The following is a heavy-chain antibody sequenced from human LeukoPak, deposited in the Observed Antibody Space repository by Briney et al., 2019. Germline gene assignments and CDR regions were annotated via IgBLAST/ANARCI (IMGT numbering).Heavy chain of an antibody. J-gene: IGHJ4*02. CDR3: AQTGGLVPGRYFVY. D-gene: IGHD6-6*01. Sequence: GGSLRLSCAASGFTFSSYSMNWVRQAPGKGLEWVSYISSSSSTIYYADSVKGRFTISRDNAKNSLYLQMNSLRAEDTAVYYCAQTGGLVPGRYFVYWGQGTLVTVSS. CDR1: GFTFSSYS. CDR2: ISSSSSTI. V-gene: IGHV3-48*01.